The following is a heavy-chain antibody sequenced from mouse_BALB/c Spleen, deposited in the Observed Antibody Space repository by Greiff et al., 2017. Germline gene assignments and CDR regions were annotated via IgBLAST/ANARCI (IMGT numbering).Heavy chain of an antibody. Sequence: EVQGLESGGGLVQPKGSLKLSCAASGFTFNTYAMNWVRQAPGKGLEWVARIRSKSNNYATYYADSVKDRFTISRDDSQSMLYLQMNNLKTEDTAMYYCVRPSYYGSSYGWYFDVWGAGTTVTVSS. D-gene: IGHD1-1*01. CDR2: IRSKSNNYAT. CDR3: VRPSYYGSSYGWYFDV. J-gene: IGHJ1*01. V-gene: IGHV10-1*02. CDR1: GFTFNTYA.